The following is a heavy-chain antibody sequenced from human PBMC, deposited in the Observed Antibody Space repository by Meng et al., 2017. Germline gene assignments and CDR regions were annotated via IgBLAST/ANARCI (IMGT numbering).Heavy chain of an antibody. CDR1: GYSLTEVS. J-gene: IGHJ4*02. V-gene: IGHV1-24*01. CDR2: FKPELDEV. Sequence: ASVKVSCKVSGYSLTEVSMQWVRQAPGQGLEGRGGFKPELDEVIYAQHFQGRVTMTEDTSTETAYMELNSLRSDDTAVYYCAADFRFLAGLRGFAPYWGQGTLVTVSS. CDR3: AADFRFLAGLRGFAPY. D-gene: IGHD3-3*01.